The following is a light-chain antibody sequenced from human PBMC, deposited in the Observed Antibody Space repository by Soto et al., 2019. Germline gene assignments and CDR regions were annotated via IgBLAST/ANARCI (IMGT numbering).Light chain of an antibody. CDR1: QSISSW. V-gene: IGKV1-5*03. CDR2: NAS. J-gene: IGKJ1*01. Sequence: DIQMTQSPSTLSASVGDRVTITCRASQSISSWLAWYQQKPGKAPKLLIYNASSLESGVPSRFSGSESGTDFTLTISSLQPDDFATYYCQQYNSYLWTFGQGTKVEIK. CDR3: QQYNSYLWT.